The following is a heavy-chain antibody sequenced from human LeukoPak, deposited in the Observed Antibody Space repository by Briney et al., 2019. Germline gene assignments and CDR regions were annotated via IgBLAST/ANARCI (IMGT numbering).Heavy chain of an antibody. Sequence: GGSLRLSCAASGFTFSSYAMSWVRQAPGKGLEWVSGISGSGGSTYYADSVKGRFTISRDNSKNTLHLQMNSLRAEDTAVYYCAKGGYSSGWTDFDYWGQGTLVTVSS. CDR1: GFTFSSYA. J-gene: IGHJ4*02. D-gene: IGHD6-19*01. CDR2: ISGSGGST. CDR3: AKGGYSSGWTDFDY. V-gene: IGHV3-23*01.